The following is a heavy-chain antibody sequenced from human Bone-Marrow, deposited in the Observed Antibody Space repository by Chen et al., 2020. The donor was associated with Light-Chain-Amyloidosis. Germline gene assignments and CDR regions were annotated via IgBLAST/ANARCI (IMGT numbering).Heavy chain of an antibody. Sequence: DVQLVESGGGLVQPGGSLRLSCAASGFTFSDYWMHWVRQAPGKGLVWVSRIKGDGSDISYADSVKGRFTISRDNAKNTLYLQVNSLRAEDTATYYCARVPIATPGTRIDYWGQGALVTVSS. J-gene: IGHJ4*02. V-gene: IGHV3-74*01. CDR1: GFTFSDYW. CDR2: IKGDGSDI. CDR3: ARVPIATPGTRIDY. D-gene: IGHD6-13*01.